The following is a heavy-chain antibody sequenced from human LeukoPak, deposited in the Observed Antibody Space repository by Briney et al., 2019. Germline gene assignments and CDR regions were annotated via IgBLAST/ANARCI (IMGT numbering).Heavy chain of an antibody. CDR2: IYNSGST. J-gene: IGHJ2*01. CDR3: ARPRRYGSRWYFDV. Sequence: SQTLSLTCTVSGGSISSGDYYWSWIRQPPGKGLEWIGYIYNSGSTYYNPSLQTRVTMSIDASKNQFSMRLSSVTAADTAVYYCARPRRYGSRWYFDVWGRGTLVTVSS. CDR1: GGSISSGDYY. V-gene: IGHV4-30-4*01. D-gene: IGHD3-10*01.